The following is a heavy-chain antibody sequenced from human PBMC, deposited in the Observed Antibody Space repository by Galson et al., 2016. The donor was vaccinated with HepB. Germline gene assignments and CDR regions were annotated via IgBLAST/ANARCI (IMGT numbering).Heavy chain of an antibody. D-gene: IGHD1-26*01. CDR3: ATEVGGTGFDH. J-gene: IGHJ4*02. V-gene: IGHV1-69*13. CDR1: GGTFRTYG. Sequence: SVKVSCKASGGTFRTYGISWLRQAPGQGPEWMGGIIPMFGTSNHAQKFQGRVTITADESTSTVYMEFSSLKSEDTAVYYCATEVGGTGFDHWGQGTRVTVSS. CDR2: IIPMFGTS.